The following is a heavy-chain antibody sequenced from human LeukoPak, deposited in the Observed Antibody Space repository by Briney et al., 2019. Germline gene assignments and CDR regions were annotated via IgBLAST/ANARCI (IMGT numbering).Heavy chain of an antibody. CDR2: FYYGGST. Sequence: SETLSLTCTVSGDSISSSSYYWGWIRQPPGKGLEWVGTFYYGGSTYHNPSLKSRVTISVGRSKNQFSLKLSSVTAADTAVYYCAREFDYWGQGTLVTVSS. V-gene: IGHV4-39*07. J-gene: IGHJ4*02. CDR3: AREFDY. CDR1: GDSISSSSYY.